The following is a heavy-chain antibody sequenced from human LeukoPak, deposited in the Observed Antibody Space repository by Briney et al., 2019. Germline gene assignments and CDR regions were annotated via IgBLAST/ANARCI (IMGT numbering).Heavy chain of an antibody. Sequence: SQTLSLTCTVSGDSISSDDYYWSWIRQPAGKGLEWIGRFYTSGSTNYNPSLKSRVTMSVDTSKNQFSLKLSSVTAADTAVYFCARDDYYDSSGYRNAFDIWGQGTVVTVSS. J-gene: IGHJ3*02. CDR3: ARDDYYDSSGYRNAFDI. CDR2: FYTSGST. CDR1: GDSISSDDYY. D-gene: IGHD3-22*01. V-gene: IGHV4-61*02.